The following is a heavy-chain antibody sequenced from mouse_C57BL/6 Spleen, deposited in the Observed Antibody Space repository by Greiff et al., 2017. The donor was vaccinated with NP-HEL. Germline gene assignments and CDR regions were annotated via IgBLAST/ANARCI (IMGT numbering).Heavy chain of an antibody. CDR2: ISSGGDYI. CDR3: TIGYEYYFDY. D-gene: IGHD6-5*01. V-gene: IGHV5-9-1*02. Sequence: EVQLVESGEGLVKPGGSLKLSCAASGFTFSSYAMSWVRQTPEKRLEWVAYISSGGDYIYDADTVKGRFTISRDNARNTQYLQMSSLKSEDTAIDYCTIGYEYYFDYWGQGTTLTVSA. J-gene: IGHJ2*01. CDR1: GFTFSSYA.